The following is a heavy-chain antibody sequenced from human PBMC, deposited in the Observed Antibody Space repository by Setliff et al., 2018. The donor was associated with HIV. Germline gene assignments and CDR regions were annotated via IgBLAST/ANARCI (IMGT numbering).Heavy chain of an antibody. CDR3: AKPFGSDGSRQLDS. CDR2: MNPNSGIT. J-gene: IGHJ4*02. CDR1: GYTFTSYD. D-gene: IGHD2-15*01. V-gene: IGHV1-8*02. Sequence: ASVKVSCKASGYTFTSYDINWVRQATGQGLEWMGWMNPNSGITGYAQKFQGRVTMTRNTSISTAYMELSSLRSDDTAIYYCAKPFGSDGSRQLDSWGQGTLVTVSS.